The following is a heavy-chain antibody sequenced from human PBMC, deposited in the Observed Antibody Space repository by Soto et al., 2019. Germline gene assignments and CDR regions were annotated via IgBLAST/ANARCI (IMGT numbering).Heavy chain of an antibody. CDR1: GGSISSGGYY. V-gene: IGHV4-31*03. CDR2: IYYSGST. Sequence: PSETLSLTCTVSGGSISSGGYYWSWIRQHPGKGLEWIGYIYYSGSTYYNPSLKSRVTISVDTSKNQFSLKLSSVTAADTAVYYCARAKYYYDSSGYYGPDAFDIWGQGTMVTVSS. D-gene: IGHD3-22*01. CDR3: ARAKYYYDSSGYYGPDAFDI. J-gene: IGHJ3*02.